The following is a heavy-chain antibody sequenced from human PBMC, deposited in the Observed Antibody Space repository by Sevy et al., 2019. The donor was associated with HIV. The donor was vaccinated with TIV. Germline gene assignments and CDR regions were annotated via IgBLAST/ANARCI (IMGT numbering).Heavy chain of an antibody. CDR2: FDPEDGET. CDR1: GSTLSKLS. D-gene: IGHD3-22*01. Sequence: ASVKVSCKVSGSTLSKLSMHWVRQATGKGLEWMGRFDPEDGETIYSQKFQGRVTMTEDTSTDTAYMELSSLRSEDTAVYHCAAAREYYEDTSGYLDYWGQGTLVTVSS. V-gene: IGHV1-24*01. CDR3: AAAREYYEDTSGYLDY. J-gene: IGHJ4*02.